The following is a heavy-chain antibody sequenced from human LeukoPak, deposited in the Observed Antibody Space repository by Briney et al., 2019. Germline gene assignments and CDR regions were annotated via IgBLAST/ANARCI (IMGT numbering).Heavy chain of an antibody. V-gene: IGHV5-51*01. CDR1: GYSFTSYW. CDR2: IYPGDSDT. CDR3: ARLSMVRGVIRWFDP. D-gene: IGHD3-10*01. J-gene: IGHJ5*02. Sequence: PGESLKISCKGSGYSFTSYWIGWVRQMPGKGLEGMGIIYPGDSDTRYSPSFQGQVTISADKSISTAYLQWSSLKASDTAMYYCARLSMVRGVIRWFDPWGQGTLVTVSS.